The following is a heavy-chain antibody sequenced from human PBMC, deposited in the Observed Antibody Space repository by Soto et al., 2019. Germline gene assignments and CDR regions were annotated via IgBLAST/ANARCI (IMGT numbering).Heavy chain of an antibody. CDR2: MNPNSGNT. Sequence: QVQLVQSGAEVKKPGASVKVSCKASGYTFTSYDINWVRQATGQGLEWMGWMNPNSGNTGYAQKFQDRVTMTRNTSISTAYMELSSLRSEDTAVYYCAYKLRRYYYYGMDVWGQGTTVTVSS. V-gene: IGHV1-8*01. J-gene: IGHJ6*02. D-gene: IGHD3-16*01. CDR1: GYTFTSYD. CDR3: AYKLRRYYYYGMDV.